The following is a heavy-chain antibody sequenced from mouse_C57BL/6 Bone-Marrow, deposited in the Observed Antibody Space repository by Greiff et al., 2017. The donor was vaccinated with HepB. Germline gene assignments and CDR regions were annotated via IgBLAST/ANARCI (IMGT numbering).Heavy chain of an antibody. J-gene: IGHJ4*01. CDR1: YTFSRRVH. Sequence: QVQLQQSGPELARPWASVKISCQAFYTFSRRVHFAIRDTNYWMQWVKQRPGQGLEWIGAIYPGNGDTSYNQKFKGKATLTADKSSSTAYMQLSSLTSEDSAVYYCAVKQLSLPYYAMDYWGQGTSVTVSS. D-gene: IGHD3-2*02. CDR3: SEDSAVYYCAVKQLSLPYYAMDY. V-gene: IGHV1-87*01. CDR2: GQGLEWIG.